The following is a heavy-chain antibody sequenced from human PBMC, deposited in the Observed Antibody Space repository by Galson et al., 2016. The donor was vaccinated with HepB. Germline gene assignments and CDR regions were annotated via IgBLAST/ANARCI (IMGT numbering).Heavy chain of an antibody. D-gene: IGHD3-3*01. J-gene: IGHJ4*02. Sequence: SETLSLTCTVSDGSVSSRSHYWSWIRQSPGKGPEWIGYIYYSGSTKYNPPLQSRLTLSVDTSKNQFSLRLTSVTAADTAVYYCATIAVPPVDIFGVVDYWGQGTLVTASS. CDR1: DGSVSSRSHY. CDR2: IYYSGST. V-gene: IGHV4-61*01. CDR3: ATIAVPPVDIFGVVDY.